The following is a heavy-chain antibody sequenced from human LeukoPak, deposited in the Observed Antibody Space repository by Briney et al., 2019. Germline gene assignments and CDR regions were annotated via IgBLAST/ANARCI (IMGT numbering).Heavy chain of an antibody. V-gene: IGHV3-73*01. CDR1: GFTFSGSA. D-gene: IGHD5-18*01. CDR3: TRRGYSYGYSNSFDY. Sequence: PGGSLRLSCAASGFTFSGSAMHWVRQASGKGLEWVGRIRSKANSYATAYAASVKGRFTISRDDSKNTAYLQMNSLKTEDTAVYYCTRRGYSYGYSNSFDYWGQGTLVTVSS. CDR2: IRSKANSYAT. J-gene: IGHJ4*02.